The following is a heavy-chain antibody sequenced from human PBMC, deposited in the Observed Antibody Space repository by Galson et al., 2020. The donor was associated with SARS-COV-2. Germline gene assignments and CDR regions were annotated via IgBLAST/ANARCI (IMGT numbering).Heavy chain of an antibody. J-gene: IGHJ2*01. CDR3: ARQGVNMIVLVTVPGWYFDF. Sequence: SQTLSLTCAVSRYSISTTNYWGWVRQPPGKGLEWIGSIYPSGSTYYNPSLKSRVTISVDTSKNQFSLRLDSVTAADTALYYCARQGVNMIVLVTVPGWYFDFWGRGTLVTVSS. CDR1: RYSISTTNY. D-gene: IGHD3-22*01. CDR2: IYPSGST. V-gene: IGHV4-38-2*01.